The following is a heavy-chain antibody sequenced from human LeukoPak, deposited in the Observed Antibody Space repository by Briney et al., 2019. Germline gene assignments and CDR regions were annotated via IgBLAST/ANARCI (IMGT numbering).Heavy chain of an antibody. Sequence: ASVKVSCKASGYTFTSYGISWVRQAPGQGLEWMGRIIPILGIANYAQKFQGRVTITADKSTSTAYMELSSLRSEDTAVYYCARLKPSVTYYDFWSGYDNWFDPWGQGTLVTVSS. J-gene: IGHJ5*02. CDR3: ARLKPSVTYYDFWSGYDNWFDP. CDR1: GYTFTSYG. CDR2: IIPILGIA. V-gene: IGHV1-69*04. D-gene: IGHD3-3*01.